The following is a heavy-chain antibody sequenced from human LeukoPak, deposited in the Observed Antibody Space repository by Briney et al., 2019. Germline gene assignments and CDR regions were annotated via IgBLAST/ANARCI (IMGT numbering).Heavy chain of an antibody. CDR1: GFIFSSYG. Sequence: HPGGSLRLSCAASGFIFSSYGMHWVRQAPGKGLEWVALIWHDGSNKFYADSVKGRSTISRDNSKNTAYLQINSLRVEDSALYYCARGGRGSAAVVAPRSFDIWGQGTMVTVSS. J-gene: IGHJ3*02. D-gene: IGHD3-22*01. CDR3: ARGGRGSAAVVAPRSFDI. CDR2: IWHDGSNK. V-gene: IGHV3-33*01.